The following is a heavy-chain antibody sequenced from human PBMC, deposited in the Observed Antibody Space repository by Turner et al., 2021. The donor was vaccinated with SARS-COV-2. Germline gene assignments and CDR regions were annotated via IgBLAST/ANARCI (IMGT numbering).Heavy chain of an antibody. Sequence: VQLVESGGDVVQPGRSLKLSCARSGFIFSKFAMHWVRQAPRKGLEWVAVMSFPGSNKYYADSVKGRFTISRDNSKNTLYLQMNSLRPDDTAVYYCVKDISEYGYGFDGLAVWGQWTTVTVSS. CDR3: VKDISEYGYGFDGLAV. D-gene: IGHD5-18*01. V-gene: IGHV3-30-3*02. CDR1: GFIFSKFA. CDR2: MSFPGSNK. J-gene: IGHJ6*02.